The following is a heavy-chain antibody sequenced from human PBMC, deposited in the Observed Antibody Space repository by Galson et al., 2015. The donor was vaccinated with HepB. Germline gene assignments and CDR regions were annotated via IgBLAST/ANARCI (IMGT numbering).Heavy chain of an antibody. CDR1: GFNFDGFA. V-gene: IGHV3-23*01. CDR3: AKAEGHCISTTCSASDY. Sequence: SLRLSCAASGFNFDGFAMTWVRQAPGEGLEWVSVISGGGSSTYYADSVKGRFTISRDNSKNTLHLQMNSLRVEDTALYYCAKAEGHCISTTCSASDYWGQGTLVTVSS. J-gene: IGHJ4*02. CDR2: ISGGGSST. D-gene: IGHD2-2*01.